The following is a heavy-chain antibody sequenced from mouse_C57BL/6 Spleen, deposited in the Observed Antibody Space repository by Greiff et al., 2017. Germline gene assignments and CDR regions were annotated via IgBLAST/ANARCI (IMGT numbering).Heavy chain of an antibody. CDR1: GFTFSDYG. D-gene: IGHD2-5*01. CDR2: ISSGSSTI. CDR3: ARNSKAWFAY. J-gene: IGHJ3*01. Sequence: EVMLVESGGGLVKPGGSLKLSCAASGFTFSDYGMHWVRQAPEKGLEWVAYISSGSSTIYYADTVKGRFTISSDNAKNTLFLQMTSLRSEDTAMYYCARNSKAWFAYWGQGTLVTVSA. V-gene: IGHV5-17*01.